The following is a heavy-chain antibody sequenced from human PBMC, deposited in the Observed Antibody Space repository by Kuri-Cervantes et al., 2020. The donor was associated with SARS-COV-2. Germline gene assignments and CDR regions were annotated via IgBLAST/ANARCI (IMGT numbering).Heavy chain of an antibody. CDR2: ISSSGSTI. D-gene: IGHD3-10*01. CDR1: GFTFSDYY. V-gene: IGHV3-11*01. CDR3: ARDSITMVQGVTSDAFDI. Sequence: GGSLRLSCAASGFTFSDYYMSWIRQAPGKGLEWVSYISSSGSTIYYADSVKGRFTISRDNAKNSLYLQMNSLRAEDTAVYYCARDSITMVQGVTSDAFDIWAKGQWSPSPQ. J-gene: IGHJ3*02.